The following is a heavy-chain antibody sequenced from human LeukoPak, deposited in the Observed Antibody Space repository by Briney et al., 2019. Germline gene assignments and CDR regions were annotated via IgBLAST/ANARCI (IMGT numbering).Heavy chain of an antibody. V-gene: IGHV1-69*06. D-gene: IGHD1-26*01. CDR2: IIPIFGTA. J-gene: IGHJ4*02. Sequence: ASVKVPCKASGYTFTSYYMHWVRQAPGQGLEWMGGIIPIFGTANYAQKFQGRVTITADKSTSTAYMELSSLRSEDTAVYYCARVVGATEYYFDYWGQGTLVTVSS. CDR1: GYTFTSYY. CDR3: ARVVGATEYYFDY.